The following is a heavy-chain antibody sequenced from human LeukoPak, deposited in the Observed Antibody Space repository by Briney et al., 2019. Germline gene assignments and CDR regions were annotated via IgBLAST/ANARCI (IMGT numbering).Heavy chain of an antibody. J-gene: IGHJ4*02. CDR2: IYHSGST. V-gene: IGHV4-59*01. Sequence: SETLSLTCTVSGGSITSYYWSWIRQPPGKGLESIGYIYHSGSTTYSPSLKSRVTISVDTSKNQFSLKLSSVTAADTAVYYCASVYGSGSLRFDYWGQGTLVTVSS. CDR3: ASVYGSGSLRFDY. D-gene: IGHD3-10*01. CDR1: GGSITSYY.